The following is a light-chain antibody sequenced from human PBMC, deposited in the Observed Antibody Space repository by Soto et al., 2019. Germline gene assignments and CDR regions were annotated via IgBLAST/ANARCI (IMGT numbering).Light chain of an antibody. V-gene: IGKV1-5*01. Sequence: DIQMTQSPSTLAASVVDTVTMTCRSSSKWLAWYQKKPGKAPKLLIYDVSNLERGVPPRFSGSTSGAESTLTITGLQPDDLGTYYCQHTTDFTCGQGNKGDIK. CDR1: SSSKW. CDR3: QHTTDFT. J-gene: IGKJ2*01. CDR2: DVS.